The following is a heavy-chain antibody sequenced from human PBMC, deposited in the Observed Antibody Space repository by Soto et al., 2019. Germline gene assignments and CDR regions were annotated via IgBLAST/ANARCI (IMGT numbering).Heavy chain of an antibody. D-gene: IGHD3-3*01. J-gene: IGHJ4*02. CDR1: GYSISSGYY. CDR2: IYHSGST. Sequence: KPSETLSLTCAVSGYSISSGYYWGWIRQPPGKGLEWIGSIYHSGSTYDNPSLKSRVTISVDTSKNQFSLKLSSVTAADTAVYYCARASPVLRFFDYWGQGTLVTVSS. CDR3: ARASPVLRFFDY. V-gene: IGHV4-38-2*01.